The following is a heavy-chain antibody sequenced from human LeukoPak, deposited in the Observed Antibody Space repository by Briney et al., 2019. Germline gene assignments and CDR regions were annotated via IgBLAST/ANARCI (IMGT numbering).Heavy chain of an antibody. Sequence: GGSLRLTCAASGFTFSSYAMSWVRQAPGKGLEWVSAISGSGGSTYYADSVKGRFTISRDNSKNTLYLQMNSLRAEDTAVYYCAKMRAASYYFDYWGQGTLVTVSS. J-gene: IGHJ4*02. V-gene: IGHV3-23*01. CDR3: AKMRAASYYFDY. CDR2: ISGSGGST. D-gene: IGHD6-6*01. CDR1: GFTFSSYA.